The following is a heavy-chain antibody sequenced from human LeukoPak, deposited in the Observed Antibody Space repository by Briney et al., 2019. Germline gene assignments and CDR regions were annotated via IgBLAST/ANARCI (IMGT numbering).Heavy chain of an antibody. D-gene: IGHD3-3*01. Sequence: PSETLSLTCTVSGGSIISNRHYWSWIRQPAGKGLEWIGHIYSSGNTKYNPSLKSRLTMSIDSSKNQFSLILTSVTAADTAVYYCARVALITIHENDAFDIWGQGTVVTVSS. J-gene: IGHJ3*02. V-gene: IGHV4-61*09. CDR3: ARVALITIHENDAFDI. CDR1: GGSIISNRHY. CDR2: IYSSGNT.